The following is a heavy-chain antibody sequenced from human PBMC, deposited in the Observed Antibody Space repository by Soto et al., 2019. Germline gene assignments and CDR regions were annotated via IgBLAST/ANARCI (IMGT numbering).Heavy chain of an antibody. CDR2: INPNSGAT. CDR1: GYTFIGYY. CDR3: ARDFDLEYTTSSFWFGP. V-gene: IGHV1-2*02. D-gene: IGHD6-6*01. J-gene: IGHJ5*02. Sequence: ASVKVSCKASGYTFIGYYMHWVRQAPGQGLEWMGWINPNSGATNYAQKFQGRVTMTGDTSSSTVYMELSRLRSDDTAVYYCARDFDLEYTTSSFWFGPCGQGTLVTVSS.